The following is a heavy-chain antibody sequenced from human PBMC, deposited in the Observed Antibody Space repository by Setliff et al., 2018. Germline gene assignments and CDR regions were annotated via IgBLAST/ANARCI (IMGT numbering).Heavy chain of an antibody. CDR3: AREKKYSSSTSFFGSGFDF. J-gene: IGHJ4*02. CDR2: IIPIFGTT. Sequence: ASVKVSCKAPGGTFNNYLISWVRQAPGQGLEWMGGIIPIFGTTRYTQKFQGRLTFFMDESTNTAYMELSSLRSEDTAVYFCAREKKYSSSTSFFGSGFDFWGQGTLVTVSS. CDR1: GGTFNNYL. V-gene: IGHV1-69*05. D-gene: IGHD3-3*01.